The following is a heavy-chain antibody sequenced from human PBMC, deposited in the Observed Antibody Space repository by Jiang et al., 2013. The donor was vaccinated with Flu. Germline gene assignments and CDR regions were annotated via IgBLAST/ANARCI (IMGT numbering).Heavy chain of an antibody. D-gene: IGHD3-22*01. Sequence: GPGLVKPSETLSLTCTVSGGSMKNYYWSWIRQPPGKGLEWIAYIYNSGGTNYNPSLKSRVSMSVDTSKSQFSLKLTSVTAADTAVYYCARDQGLGYFNAFDIWGQGTMVTVSS. CDR3: ARDQGLGYFNAFDI. J-gene: IGHJ3*02. CDR1: GGSMKNYY. V-gene: IGHV4-59*01. CDR2: IYNSGGT.